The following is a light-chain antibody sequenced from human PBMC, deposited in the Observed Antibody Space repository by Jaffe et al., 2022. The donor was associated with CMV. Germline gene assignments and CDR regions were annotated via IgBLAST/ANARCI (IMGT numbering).Light chain of an antibody. J-gene: IGKJ1*01. CDR3: QQSYSSPRT. Sequence: DIQMTQSPSSLSASVGDRVTITCRASQSITNYLNWYQLKAGKAPKLLIYAASSLQSGVPSRFSGSGSGTDFTLTISSLQPEDFATYYCQQSYSSPRTFGQGTKVEIK. CDR1: QSITNY. V-gene: IGKV1-39*01. CDR2: AAS.